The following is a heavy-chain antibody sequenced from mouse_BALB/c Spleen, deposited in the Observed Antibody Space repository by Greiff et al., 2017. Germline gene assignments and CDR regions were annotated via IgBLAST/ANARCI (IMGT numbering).Heavy chain of an antibody. Sequence: EVHLVESGGGLVQPGGSLKLSCAASGFTFSSYTMSWVRQTPEKRLEWVAYISNGGGSTYYPDTVKGRFTISRDNAKNTLYLQMSSLKSEDTAMYYCARPYDDAMDYWGQGTSVTVSS. CDR2: ISNGGGST. V-gene: IGHV5-12-2*01. CDR1: GFTFSSYT. J-gene: IGHJ4*01. D-gene: IGHD2-12*01. CDR3: ARPYDDAMDY.